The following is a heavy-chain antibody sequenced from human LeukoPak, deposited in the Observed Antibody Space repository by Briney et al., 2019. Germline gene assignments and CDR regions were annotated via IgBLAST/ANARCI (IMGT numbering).Heavy chain of an antibody. D-gene: IGHD4-17*01. V-gene: IGHV3-21*01. CDR2: ISSSSSYI. CDR1: GFTFSSYS. Sequence: GGSLRLSCAASGFTFSSYSMNWVRQAPGKGLEWVSSISSSSSYIYYADSVKGRFTISRDNAKNSLYLQMNSPRAEDTAVYYCASPTGYGDYALDYWGQGTLVTVSS. J-gene: IGHJ4*02. CDR3: ASPTGYGDYALDY.